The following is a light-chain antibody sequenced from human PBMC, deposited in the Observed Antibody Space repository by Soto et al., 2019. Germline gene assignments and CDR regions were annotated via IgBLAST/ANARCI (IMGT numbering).Light chain of an antibody. V-gene: IGLV1-40*01. Sequence: QPVLTQPPSVSGAPGQRDTISCTGSSSNIGAGYDVHWYQQLPGTAPKLLIYGNSNRPSGVPDRFSGSKSGTSASLAITGLRAEDEADYYCQSYDSSLSGWVFGGGTQLTVL. J-gene: IGLJ3*02. CDR2: GNS. CDR1: SSNIGAGYD. CDR3: QSYDSSLSGWV.